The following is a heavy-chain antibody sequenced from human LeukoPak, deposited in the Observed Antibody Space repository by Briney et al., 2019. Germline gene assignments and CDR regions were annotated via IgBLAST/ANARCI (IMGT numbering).Heavy chain of an antibody. CDR3: TTLRAAAKIDY. J-gene: IGHJ4*02. Sequence: PGGSLRLSCAASGFTLSNAWMTWVRQAPGKEREWVGRIKNKTDGGTTEYAARVDGTFNISRGDSKNTLNLQMNSLRTEDSAVYYCTTLRAAAKIDYWGEGTLVTVSS. CDR2: IKNKTDGGTT. CDR1: GFTLSNAW. V-gene: IGHV3-15*01. D-gene: IGHD6-13*01.